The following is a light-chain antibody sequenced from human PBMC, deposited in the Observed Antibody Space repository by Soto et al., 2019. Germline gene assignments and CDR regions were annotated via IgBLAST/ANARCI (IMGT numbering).Light chain of an antibody. J-gene: IGKJ4*01. CDR3: QQYHSHPLT. CDR1: QGISSW. V-gene: IGKV1D-16*01. Sequence: DIQMTQSPSSLSASVGDRVTITCRASQGISSWLAWYQQKPEKAPKSLIYAASSLHSGVPSRFSGSRSGTNFTLTISSLQPEDVATYYCQQYHSHPLTFGGGTKVEIK. CDR2: AAS.